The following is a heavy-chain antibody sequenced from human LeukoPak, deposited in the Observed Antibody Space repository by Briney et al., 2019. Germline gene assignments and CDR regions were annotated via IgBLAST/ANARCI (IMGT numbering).Heavy chain of an antibody. J-gene: IGHJ3*02. CDR3: ARAAPLYYYDSSGYLKTDAFDI. CDR2: INPNSGGT. Sequence: ASVKVSCKASGYTFTGYYMHWVRQAPGQGLEWMGWINPNSGGTNYAKKFQGRVTMTRDTSISTAYMELSRLRSDDTAVYYCARAAPLYYYDSSGYLKTDAFDIWGQGTMVTVSS. V-gene: IGHV1-2*02. D-gene: IGHD3-22*01. CDR1: GYTFTGYY.